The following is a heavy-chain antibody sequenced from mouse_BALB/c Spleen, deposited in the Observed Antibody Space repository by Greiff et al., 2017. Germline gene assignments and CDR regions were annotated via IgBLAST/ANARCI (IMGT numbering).Heavy chain of an antibody. CDR3: GRDYDDYAMDY. J-gene: IGHJ4*01. CDR1: GFSLTSYG. D-gene: IGHD2-3*01. V-gene: IGHV2-9*02. Sequence: VQLQQSGPGLVAPSQSLSITCTVSGFSLTSYGVHWVRQPPGKGLEWLGVIWAGGGTNYNSALMSRLSISKDNSKSQVFLKMNSLQTDDTAMYYCGRDYDDYAMDYWGQGTSVTVSS. CDR2: IWAGGGT.